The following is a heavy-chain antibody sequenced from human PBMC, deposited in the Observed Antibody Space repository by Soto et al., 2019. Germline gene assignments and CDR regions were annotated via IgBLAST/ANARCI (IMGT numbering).Heavy chain of an antibody. D-gene: IGHD6-13*01. CDR2: INPSSGGT. CDR3: AKDDAGHPDF. J-gene: IGHJ4*02. V-gene: IGHV1-46*01. CDR1: GYTFTSYY. Sequence: GASVKVSCKASGYTFTSYYMHWVRQAPGQGLEWMGIINPSSGGTNYAQKFHGRVTMTRDTSTTTVYMELSGLRSDDTAVYYCAKDDAGHPDFWGQGTLVTVSS.